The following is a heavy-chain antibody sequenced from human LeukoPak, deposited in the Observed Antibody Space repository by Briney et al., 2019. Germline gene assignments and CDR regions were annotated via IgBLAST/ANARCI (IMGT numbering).Heavy chain of an antibody. CDR1: GGTFSSYA. D-gene: IGHD4-17*01. J-gene: IGHJ4*02. Sequence: GASVKVSRKASGGTFSSYAISWVRQAPGQGLEWMGRINPNSGGTNFAQKFQGRVTMTRDTSISTAYMELSRLRSDDTAVYYCARAKTVTTFVDYWGQGTLVTVSS. CDR3: ARAKTVTTFVDY. V-gene: IGHV1-2*06. CDR2: INPNSGGT.